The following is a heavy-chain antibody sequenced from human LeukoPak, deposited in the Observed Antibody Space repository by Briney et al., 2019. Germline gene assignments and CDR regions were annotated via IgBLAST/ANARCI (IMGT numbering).Heavy chain of an antibody. Sequence: PGGSLRLSCAASGFTFSSYWMHWVRQAPGKGLVWVSRINSDGSSTSYADSVKGRFTISRDNAKNSLYLQMNSLRAEDTAVYYCARDLRNYYDSSGQGLDYWGQGTLVTVSS. CDR2: INSDGSST. CDR3: ARDLRNYYDSSGQGLDY. D-gene: IGHD3-22*01. CDR1: GFTFSSYW. V-gene: IGHV3-74*01. J-gene: IGHJ4*02.